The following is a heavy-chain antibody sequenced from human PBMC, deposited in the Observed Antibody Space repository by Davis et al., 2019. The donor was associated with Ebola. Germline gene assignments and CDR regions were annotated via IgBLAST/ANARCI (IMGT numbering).Heavy chain of an antibody. D-gene: IGHD2-15*01. J-gene: IGHJ6*04. CDR3: ARDRGGPYYGMDV. Sequence: GALKISCAASGFTFSSYSMNWVRQAPGKGLEWVSSISSSSSYIYYADSVKGRFTISRDNAKNSLYLQMNSLRSDDTAVYYCARDRGGPYYGMDVWGKGTTVTVSS. CDR1: GFTFSSYS. V-gene: IGHV3-21*04. CDR2: ISSSSSYI.